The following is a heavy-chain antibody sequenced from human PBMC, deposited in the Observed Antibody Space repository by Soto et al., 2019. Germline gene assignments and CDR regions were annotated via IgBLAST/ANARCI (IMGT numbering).Heavy chain of an antibody. Sequence: EVQLSESGGGLVQPGGSQRLSCAASGFPFTTYARTWVRQAPGKGLEWVSAISVTGDKTYYAESVRGRFAISRDNSQNILFLQMNDLRAEDTALYYCARKIYHRFDPWGQGTLLIVSS. V-gene: IGHV3-23*01. J-gene: IGHJ5*02. CDR3: ARKIYHRFDP. CDR2: ISVTGDKT. D-gene: IGHD2-2*01. CDR1: GFPFTTYA.